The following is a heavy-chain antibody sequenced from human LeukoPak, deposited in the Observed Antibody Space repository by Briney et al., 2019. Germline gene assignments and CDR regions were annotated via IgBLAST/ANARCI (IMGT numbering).Heavy chain of an antibody. Sequence: PSETLSLTCTVSGGSISSYYWSWIRQPPGKGLEWIGEINHSGSTNYNPSLKSRVTISVDTSKNQFSLKLSSVTAADTAVYYCARGAVPAAILAYFDYWGQGTLVTVSS. D-gene: IGHD2-2*01. CDR1: GGSISSYY. J-gene: IGHJ4*02. V-gene: IGHV4-34*01. CDR2: INHSGST. CDR3: ARGAVPAAILAYFDY.